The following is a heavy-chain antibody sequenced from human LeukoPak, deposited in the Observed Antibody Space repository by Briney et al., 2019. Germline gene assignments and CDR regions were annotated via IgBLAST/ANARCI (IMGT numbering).Heavy chain of an antibody. D-gene: IGHD2-2*01. V-gene: IGHV3-48*01. Sequence: GGSLRLSCVASGFTFSSYNMNWVRKAPGKGLEWVSYISSSSSTIYYADSVKGRFTISRDNAKNSLYLQMNSLRAEDTAVYYCARVISSTSRVVDYWGQGTLVTVSS. CDR3: ARVISSTSRVVDY. CDR1: GFTFSSYN. J-gene: IGHJ4*02. CDR2: ISSSSSTI.